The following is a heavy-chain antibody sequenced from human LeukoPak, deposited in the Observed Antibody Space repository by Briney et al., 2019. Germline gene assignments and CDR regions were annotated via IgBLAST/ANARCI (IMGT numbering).Heavy chain of an antibody. V-gene: IGHV3-7*01. J-gene: IGHJ4*02. Sequence: GGSLRLSCAAFGFTYSSYWMSWVRQAPGKGLECVANIKEDGSEKYYVDSVKGRFTISRNNARNSLYLQMNSLRAEDTAVYYCARGVGGADYWGQGTLATVSS. CDR1: GFTYSSYW. CDR2: IKEDGSEK. D-gene: IGHD2-21*01. CDR3: ARGVGGADY.